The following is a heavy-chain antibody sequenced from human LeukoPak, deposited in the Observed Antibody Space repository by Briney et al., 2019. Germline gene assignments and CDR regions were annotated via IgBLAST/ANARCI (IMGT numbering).Heavy chain of an antibody. CDR3: PSLRTPGSGNKNRDYYYYMDV. CDR2: IYTSGST. J-gene: IGHJ6*03. V-gene: IGHV4-4*07. D-gene: IGHD3-10*01. CDR1: GGSISSYY. Sequence: PSETLSLTCTVSGGSISSYYWSWIRQPAGKGLEWIGRIYTSGSTNYNPSLKSRVTISVDKSKNQFSLQLSSVTAADTAVYYCPSLRTPGSGNKNRDYYYYMDVWGKGTTVTVSS.